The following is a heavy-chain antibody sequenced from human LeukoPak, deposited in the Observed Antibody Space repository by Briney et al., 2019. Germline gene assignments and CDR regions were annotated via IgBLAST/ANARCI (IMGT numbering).Heavy chain of an antibody. J-gene: IGHJ5*02. CDR1: GYTFINHY. CDR3: TRTINSWFDP. D-gene: IGHD3-9*01. V-gene: IGHV1-46*01. Sequence: ASVKVSCKPSGYTFINHYIHWVRQAPGQRLEWMGVIRPTGGSTSYAQNFQGRLSMTSDTSTSTAYMELSSLRSEDTAIYYCTRTINSWFDPWGQGTPVSVSS. CDR2: IRPTGGST.